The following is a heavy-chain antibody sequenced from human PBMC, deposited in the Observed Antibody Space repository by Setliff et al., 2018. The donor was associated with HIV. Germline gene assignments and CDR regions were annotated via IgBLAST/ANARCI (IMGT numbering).Heavy chain of an antibody. V-gene: IGHV4-34*01. CDR1: GGSFSGNY. CDR3: AATYCRGGGRDCPQMYDY. CDR2: INYSGTT. D-gene: IGHD2-15*01. J-gene: IGHJ4*02. Sequence: NPSETLSLTCAIYGGSFSGNYWSWIRQPPGKGLEWIGEINYSGTTNHNPFLKSRVTISVGTSKKQFSLKLNSVTAADSAIYYCAATYCRGGGRDCPQMYDYWGQGSLVTVSS.